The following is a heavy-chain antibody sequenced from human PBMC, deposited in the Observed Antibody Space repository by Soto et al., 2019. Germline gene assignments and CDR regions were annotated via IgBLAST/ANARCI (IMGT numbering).Heavy chain of an antibody. CDR2: IIPIFGTA. J-gene: IGHJ6*04. CDR1: GGTFSSYA. CDR3: ARGRVRRSCWVYYYGMDV. Sequence: GASVKVSCKASGGTFSSYAISWVRQAPGQGLEWMGGIIPIFGTANYAQKFQGRVTITADESTSTAYMELSSLRSEDTAVYYCARGRVRRSCWVYYYGMDVGGKGTTVTVSS. D-gene: IGHD2-15*01. V-gene: IGHV1-69*13.